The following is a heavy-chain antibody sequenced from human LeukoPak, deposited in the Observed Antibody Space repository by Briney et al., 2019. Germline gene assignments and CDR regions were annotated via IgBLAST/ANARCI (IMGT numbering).Heavy chain of an antibody. CDR2: IYGADGT. CDR1: GFSVSTKY. V-gene: IGHV3-66*01. J-gene: IGHJ4*02. D-gene: IGHD1-26*01. CDR3: ARDGLLGATNPFDY. Sequence: GGSLRLSCAASGFSVSTKYMSWVRQAPGKGLEWVSVIYGADGTYYADSVKGRFTISRDNSKNTLYLQMNGLRPEDTAVYYCARDGLLGATNPFDYWGQGTLVTVSS.